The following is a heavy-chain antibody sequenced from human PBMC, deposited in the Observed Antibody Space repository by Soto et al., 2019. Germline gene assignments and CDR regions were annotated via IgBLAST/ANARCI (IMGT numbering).Heavy chain of an antibody. CDR1: GGSVSTYY. CDR2: IYYSGST. V-gene: IGHV4-59*02. D-gene: IGHD6-19*01. CDR3: ARDSRDGCSSFDY. Sequence: SETLSLPCTVSGGSVSTYYWSWIRHPPGKGLEWIAYIYYSGSTSYNPSLKSRVTISVDTSKNQFSLQLSSVTAADSAVYYCARDSRDGCSSFDYCGQGTLVTGSS. J-gene: IGHJ4*02.